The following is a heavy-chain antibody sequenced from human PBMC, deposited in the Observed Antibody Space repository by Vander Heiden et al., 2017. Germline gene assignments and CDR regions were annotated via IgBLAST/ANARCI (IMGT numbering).Heavy chain of an antibody. CDR1: GFSLISIGMG. J-gene: IGHJ4*02. V-gene: IGHV2-5*01. D-gene: IGHD3-3*01. Sequence: QLTLKESGPTLVRPTQTLTLTCTFSGFSLISIGMGVGWIRQPPGKALEWLALIYWNEDKYYSPSLKSRLTITKDTSKNQVVLTLTNTAPVDTATYYCAHTSRTYANYLDFWGQGSLVIVSS. CDR2: IYWNEDK. CDR3: AHTSRTYANYLDF.